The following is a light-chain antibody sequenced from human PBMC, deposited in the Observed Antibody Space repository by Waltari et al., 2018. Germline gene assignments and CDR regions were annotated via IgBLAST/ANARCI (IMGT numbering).Light chain of an antibody. V-gene: IGKV3-20*01. CDR1: QSVGRT. CDR3: QHYLRLPVT. CDR2: GAS. Sequence: EIVLTQSPGTLSLSPGQTATLSCRASQSVGRTLAWYHQKSGRAPSLLIYGASIRATGIPDRFSGSGSGTDFSLTIREVEPEDFAVYHCQHYLRLPVTFGQGTKVEI. J-gene: IGKJ1*01.